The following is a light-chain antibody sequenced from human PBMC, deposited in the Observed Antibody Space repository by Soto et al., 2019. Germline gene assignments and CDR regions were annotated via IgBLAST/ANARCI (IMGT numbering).Light chain of an antibody. V-gene: IGKV1-39*01. CDR3: QQSYSTQLT. J-gene: IGKJ4*01. Sequence: DIQMTQSPSSLSASVGDRVTITCRASQSISSYLNWYQQSPGKAPKLLMYAASSLQSGVPSRFSGSGSGTEFTLTISSLPPEDFATYYCQQSYSTQLTFGGGTKVEIK. CDR2: AAS. CDR1: QSISSY.